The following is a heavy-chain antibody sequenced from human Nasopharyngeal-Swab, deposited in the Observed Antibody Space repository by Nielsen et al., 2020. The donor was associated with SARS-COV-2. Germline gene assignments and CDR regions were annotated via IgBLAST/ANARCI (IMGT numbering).Heavy chain of an antibody. J-gene: IGHJ6*02. CDR3: ARSYYGAYYYGMDV. Sequence: GESLKISCAASGFTFSSYAMHWVRQAPGKGLEWVAVISYDGSNKYYADSVKGRFTISRDNSKNTLYLQMNSLRAEDTAVYYCARSYYGAYYYGMDVWGQGTTVTRLL. D-gene: IGHD4-17*01. CDR1: GFTFSSYA. CDR2: ISYDGSNK. V-gene: IGHV3-30-3*01.